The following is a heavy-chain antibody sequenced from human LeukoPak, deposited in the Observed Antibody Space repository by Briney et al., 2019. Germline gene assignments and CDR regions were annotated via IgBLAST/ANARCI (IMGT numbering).Heavy chain of an antibody. CDR3: ARTLRSNWFDP. V-gene: IGHV4-30-4*01. J-gene: IGHJ5*02. Sequence: SQTLSLTCTVSGGSISSGDYYWSWIRQPPGKGLEWIGYIYYSGSTYYNPSHKSRVTISVDTSKNQFSLKLSSVTAADTAVYYCARTLRSNWFDPWGQGTLVTVSS. CDR1: GGSISSGDYY. CDR2: IYYSGST. D-gene: IGHD2/OR15-2a*01.